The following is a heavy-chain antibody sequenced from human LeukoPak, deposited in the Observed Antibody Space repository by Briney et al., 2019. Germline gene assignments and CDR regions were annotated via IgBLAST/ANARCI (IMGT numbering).Heavy chain of an antibody. CDR2: INPSGGST. CDR3: ARVPPAPLSPIAVATNYFDY. Sequence: ASVKVSXKASGYTFTSYYMHWVRQAPGQGLEWMGIINPSGGSTSYAQKFQGRVTMTRDTSTSTVYMELSSLRSEDTAVYYCARVPPAPLSPIAVATNYFDYWGQGTLVTVSS. J-gene: IGHJ4*02. CDR1: GYTFTSYY. V-gene: IGHV1-46*03. D-gene: IGHD6-19*01.